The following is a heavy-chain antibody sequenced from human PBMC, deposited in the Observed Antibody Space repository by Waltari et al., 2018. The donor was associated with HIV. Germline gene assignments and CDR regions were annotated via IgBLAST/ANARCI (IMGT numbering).Heavy chain of an antibody. Sequence: EVQLLVSGGGLVPPGGFLRLSCAAFGFTFSSYAMSWARQAPGKGVEWVSYISSRSTTINYAASVKGRFTISRDNAKNLLYLQMSSMRAEDTAVYFCARERFGSSYFGYWGQGTLVTVSS. CDR2: ISSRSTTI. V-gene: IGHV3-48*04. CDR3: ARERFGSSYFGY. D-gene: IGHD6-6*01. CDR1: GFTFSSYA. J-gene: IGHJ4*02.